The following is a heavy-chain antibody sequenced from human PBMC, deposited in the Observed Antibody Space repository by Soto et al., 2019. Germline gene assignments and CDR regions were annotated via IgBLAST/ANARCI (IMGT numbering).Heavy chain of an antibody. CDR1: GYTFTSYA. V-gene: IGHV1-3*01. J-gene: IGHJ4*02. CDR2: INAGNGNT. Sequence: QVQLVQSGAEVKKPGASVKVSCKASGYTFTSYAIHWVRQAPGQRLEWMGWINAGNGNTKYSQKFKDRVTITRDTSASTAYMELSSLRSEDTAVYYCARDLGGWHDYWGQGTLVTVSS. CDR3: ARDLGGWHDY. D-gene: IGHD6-19*01.